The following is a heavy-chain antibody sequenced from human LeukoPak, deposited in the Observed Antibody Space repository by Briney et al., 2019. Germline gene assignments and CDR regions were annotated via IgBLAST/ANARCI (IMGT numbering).Heavy chain of an antibody. V-gene: IGHV3-7*03. CDR2: INSDGSEG. J-gene: IGHJ3*01. CDR3: ARSSYSSSSSV. CDR1: GFTFSSYW. D-gene: IGHD6-6*01. Sequence: GGSLRLSCAASGFTFSSYWMSWSRQAPGKGLEWVASINSDGSEGYYADVVKGRFTISRDNAKNSLYLQINSLRAEDTAVYYCARSSYSSSSSVWGQGTMVTVSS.